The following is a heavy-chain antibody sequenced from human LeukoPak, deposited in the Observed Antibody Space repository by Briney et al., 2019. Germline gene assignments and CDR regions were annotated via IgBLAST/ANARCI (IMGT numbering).Heavy chain of an antibody. Sequence: GGSLRLSCAASGFTFSSYGMHWVRQAPRKGLEWVSVIWYDGSNKYNAGSVKGRFTISRDNSKNTLYLQMNSLGAEDTAVYYCAREKDNGFDIWGQGTMVTVSS. J-gene: IGHJ3*02. CDR3: AREKDNGFDI. D-gene: IGHD2-15*01. CDR2: IWYDGSNK. V-gene: IGHV3-33*01. CDR1: GFTFSSYG.